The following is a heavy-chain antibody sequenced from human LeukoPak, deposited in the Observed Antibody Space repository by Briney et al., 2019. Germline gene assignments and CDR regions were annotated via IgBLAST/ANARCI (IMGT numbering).Heavy chain of an antibody. CDR2: IYTSGST. J-gene: IGHJ4*02. D-gene: IGHD6-19*01. Sequence: SETLSLTCTVSGGSISSGSYYWSWIRQPAGKGLEWIRRIYTSGSTNYNPSLKSRVTMSVDTSKNQFSLKLSSVTAADTAVYYCARASGWFYYFDYWGQGTLVTVSS. CDR3: ARASGWFYYFDY. CDR1: GGSISSGSYY. V-gene: IGHV4-61*02.